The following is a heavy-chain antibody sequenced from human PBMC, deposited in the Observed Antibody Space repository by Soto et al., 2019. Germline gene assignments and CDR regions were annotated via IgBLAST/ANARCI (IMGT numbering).Heavy chain of an antibody. CDR1: GFTFSSYA. CDR2: KSYDGSNK. J-gene: IGHJ4*02. D-gene: IGHD3-22*01. CDR3: AREDDSSGSYYFDY. V-gene: IGHV3-30-3*01. Sequence: QVQLVESGGGVVQPGRSLRLSCAASGFTFSSYAMHWVRQAPGKGLEWVAVKSYDGSNKYYADSVKGRFTISRDNSKNTLYLQMNSLRAEDTAVYYCAREDDSSGSYYFDYWGQGTLVTVSS.